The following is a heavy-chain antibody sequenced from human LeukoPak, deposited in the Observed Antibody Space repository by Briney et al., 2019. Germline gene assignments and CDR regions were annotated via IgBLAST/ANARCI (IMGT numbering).Heavy chain of an antibody. CDR3: AREGGQWYQLAWRGDAFDI. J-gene: IGHJ3*02. Sequence: GASVKVSCKASGYTLSVYYMHWIRQVPGQGLEWMGWISAYNGNTNYAQKLQGRVTMTTDTSTSTAYMELRSLRSDDTAVYYCAREGGQWYQLAWRGDAFDIWGQGTMVTVSS. CDR1: GYTLSVYY. CDR2: ISAYNGNT. D-gene: IGHD2-2*01. V-gene: IGHV1-18*01.